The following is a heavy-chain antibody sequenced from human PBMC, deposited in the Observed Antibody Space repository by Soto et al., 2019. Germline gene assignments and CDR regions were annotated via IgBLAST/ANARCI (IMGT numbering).Heavy chain of an antibody. CDR1: GGSFSGYY. J-gene: IGHJ6*03. Sequence: SETLSLTCAVYGGSFSGYYWSWFRQPPGKGLEWIGEINHSGSTNYNPSLKSRVTISVDTSKNQFSLKLSSVTAADTAVYYCARAQLGYCSSTICSPLISGYYMDVWGKGTTVTVSS. CDR2: INHSGST. D-gene: IGHD2-2*01. V-gene: IGHV4-34*01. CDR3: ARAQLGYCSSTICSPLISGYYMDV.